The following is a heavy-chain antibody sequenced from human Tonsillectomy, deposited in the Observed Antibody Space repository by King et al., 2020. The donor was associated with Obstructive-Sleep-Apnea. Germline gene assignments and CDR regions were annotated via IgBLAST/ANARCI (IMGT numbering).Heavy chain of an antibody. J-gene: IGHJ5*02. CDR1: GFTVSSNY. Sequence: VQLVQSGGGLVQPGGSLRLSCVASGFTVSSNYMSWVRQAPGKGLEWLSVIYIGVTTYYADSVKVRFTIFRDNSKNTLFLQMNSLRVEDTAVYYCARGHYDILTGYYSSPWGQGTLVTVSS. CDR3: ARGHYDILTGYYSSP. D-gene: IGHD3-9*01. CDR2: IYIGVTT. V-gene: IGHV3-66*01.